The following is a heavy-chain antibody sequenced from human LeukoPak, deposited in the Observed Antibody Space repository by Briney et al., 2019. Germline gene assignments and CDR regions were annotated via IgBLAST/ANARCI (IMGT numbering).Heavy chain of an antibody. Sequence: GGSLRLSCAASGFTFSSYSMNWVRRAPGKGLEWVSSISSSSSYIYYADSVKGRFTISRDNAKNSLYLQMNSLRAEDTAVYYCARGRDSSSWLPFDYWGQETLVTVSS. D-gene: IGHD6-13*01. CDR3: ARGRDSSSWLPFDY. CDR1: GFTFSSYS. CDR2: ISSSSSYI. V-gene: IGHV3-21*01. J-gene: IGHJ4*02.